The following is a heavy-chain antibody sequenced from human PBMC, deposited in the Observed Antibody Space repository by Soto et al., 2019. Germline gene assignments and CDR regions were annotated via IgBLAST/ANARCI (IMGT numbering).Heavy chain of an antibody. Sequence: QGQLVESGGGVVQPRRSLRLSCAVSGFTFSRSGMHWVRQGPGKGLEWVAVISNDRSEQYYAESVKGRFTISRDNSKNTLYLQMNSLSAEDTAVYYCAKDRGSYGNLHWYLDLWGRGTLVSVSS. CDR3: AKDRGSYGNLHWYLDL. CDR2: ISNDRSEQ. CDR1: GFTFSRSG. J-gene: IGHJ2*01. D-gene: IGHD3-10*01. V-gene: IGHV3-30*18.